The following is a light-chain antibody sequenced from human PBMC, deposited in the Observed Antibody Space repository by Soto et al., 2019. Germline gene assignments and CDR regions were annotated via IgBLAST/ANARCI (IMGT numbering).Light chain of an antibody. CDR1: SSDVGGYNY. CDR2: EVS. CDR3: SSYTSSSSWV. V-gene: IGLV2-14*01. Sequence: QSALTQPASVSGSPGQSITISCTGTSSDVGGYNYVSWYQQHPGKAPKLMIYEVSNRPSGVSNRFSGSKSGNTASLTISGLQAADEADYYCSSYTSSSSWVFGGGTKLNVL. J-gene: IGLJ3*02.